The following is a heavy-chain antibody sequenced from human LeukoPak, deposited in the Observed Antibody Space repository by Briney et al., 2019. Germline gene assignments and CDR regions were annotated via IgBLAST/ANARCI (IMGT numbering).Heavy chain of an antibody. CDR1: GFTFNNYA. V-gene: IGHV3-23*01. Sequence: ETGGSLRLSCAASGFTFNNYAMNWVRQAPGKGLEWVSVISGSGGTTYYADSVKGRFTISRDNAKNSLYLQMNSLRAEDTAVYYCARGPPDYDFWSGYTGYYYGMDVWGQGTTVTVSS. D-gene: IGHD3-3*01. CDR2: ISGSGGTT. CDR3: ARGPPDYDFWSGYTGYYYGMDV. J-gene: IGHJ6*02.